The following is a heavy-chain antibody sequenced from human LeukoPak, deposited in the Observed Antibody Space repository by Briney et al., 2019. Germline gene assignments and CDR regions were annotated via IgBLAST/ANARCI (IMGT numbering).Heavy chain of an antibody. CDR3: ARGGFISFQWLKDYYYGMDV. D-gene: IGHD6-19*01. CDR1: GGSISSYY. CDR2: IYTSGST. J-gene: IGHJ6*02. Sequence: SETLSLTCTVSGGSISSYYWSWIRQPAGKGLEWIGRIYTSGSTNYNPSLKSRVTMSVDTSKNQFSLKLSSVTAADTAVYYCARGGFISFQWLKDYYYGMDVWGQGTTVTVSS. V-gene: IGHV4-4*07.